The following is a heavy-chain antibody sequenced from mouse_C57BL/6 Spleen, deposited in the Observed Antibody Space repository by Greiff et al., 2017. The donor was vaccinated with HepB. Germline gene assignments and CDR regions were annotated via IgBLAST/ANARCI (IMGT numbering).Heavy chain of an antibody. D-gene: IGHD2-13*01. Sequence: LVESGAELVKPGASVKISCKASGYAFSSYWMNWVKQRPGKGLEWIGQIYPGDGDTNYNGKFKGKATLTADKSSSTAYLQLSSLTSEDSAVYFCAREGALVTSDYWGQGTTLTVSS. CDR2: IYPGDGDT. V-gene: IGHV1-80*01. CDR1: GYAFSSYW. J-gene: IGHJ2*01. CDR3: AREGALVTSDY.